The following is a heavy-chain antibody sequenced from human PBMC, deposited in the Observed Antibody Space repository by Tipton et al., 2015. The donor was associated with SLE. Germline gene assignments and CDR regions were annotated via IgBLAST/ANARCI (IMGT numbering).Heavy chain of an antibody. CDR1: GFTFSSYG. CDR3: AKVGYSGSYPAGY. J-gene: IGHJ4*02. D-gene: IGHD1-26*01. CDR2: ISGSGGST. V-gene: IGHV3-23*01. Sequence: SLRLSCAASGFTFSSYGMSWVRQAPGKGLEWVSAISGSGGSTYYADSVKGRFTISRDNSKNTLYLQMNSLRAEDTAVYYCAKVGYSGSYPAGYWGQGTLVTVSS.